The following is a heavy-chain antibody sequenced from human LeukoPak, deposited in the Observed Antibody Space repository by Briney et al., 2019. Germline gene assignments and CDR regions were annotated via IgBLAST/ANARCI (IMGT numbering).Heavy chain of an antibody. CDR3: AGGRVVTATFHY. CDR1: GGSFSGYY. J-gene: IGHJ4*02. V-gene: IGHV4-34*01. Sequence: SETLSLTCAVYGGSFSGYYWSWIRQPPGKGLEWIGEINHGGSTNYNASLKSRVTISVDTSKNQFSLKLSSVTAADTAVYFCAGGRVVTATFHYWGQGTLVTVSS. D-gene: IGHD2-15*01. CDR2: INHGGST.